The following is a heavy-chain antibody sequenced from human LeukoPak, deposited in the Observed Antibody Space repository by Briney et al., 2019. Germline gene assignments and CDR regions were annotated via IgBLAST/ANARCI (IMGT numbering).Heavy chain of an antibody. D-gene: IGHD1-26*01. V-gene: IGHV1-8*02. J-gene: IGHJ4*02. CDR3: ARGAYSGNYYSIDY. CDR2: MNPNSGNT. CDR1: GGTFSSYA. Sequence: ASVKVSCKASGGTFSSYAISWVRQAPGQGLEWMGWMNPNSGNTGYAQKFQGRVIMTRNTSISTAYMELSSLRSEDTAVYFCARGAYSGNYYSIDYWGQGTLVTVSS.